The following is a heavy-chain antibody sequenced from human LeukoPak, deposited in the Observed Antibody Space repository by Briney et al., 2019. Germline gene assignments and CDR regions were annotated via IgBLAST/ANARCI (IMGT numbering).Heavy chain of an antibody. D-gene: IGHD1-26*01. Sequence: SETLSLTCTVSGGSISSSSYYWGWIRQPPGKGLEWIGYIYYSGSTNYNPSLKSRVTISVDTSKNQFSLKLSSVTAADTAVYYCARDSHYSGSYLNNWFDPWGQGTLVTVSS. CDR2: IYYSGST. CDR3: ARDSHYSGSYLNNWFDP. J-gene: IGHJ5*02. V-gene: IGHV4-61*01. CDR1: GGSISSSSYY.